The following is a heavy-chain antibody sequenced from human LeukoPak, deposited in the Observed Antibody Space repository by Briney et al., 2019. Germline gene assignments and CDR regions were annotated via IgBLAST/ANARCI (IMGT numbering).Heavy chain of an antibody. CDR3: ARVAVGATLPDY. D-gene: IGHD1-26*01. Sequence: GGSLRLSCAASGFTVSSNYMSWVRQAPGKGLEWVSVIYSSGSTYYTDSVKGRFTISRDNSKNTLYLQMNSLRAEDTAVYYCARVAVGATLPDYWGRGTLVTVSS. J-gene: IGHJ4*02. V-gene: IGHV3-66*01. CDR1: GFTVSSNY. CDR2: IYSSGST.